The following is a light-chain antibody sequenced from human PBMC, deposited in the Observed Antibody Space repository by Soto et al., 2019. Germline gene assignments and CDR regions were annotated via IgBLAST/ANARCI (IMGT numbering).Light chain of an antibody. J-gene: IGLJ1*01. CDR1: SSDVGGYNY. CDR3: SSYTTSNRRQIV. V-gene: IGLV2-14*01. Sequence: QSVLTQPASVSGSPGQSITISCTGTSSDVGGYNYVSWYQQHPGKAPKFMIYDVSNRPSGVSNRFSGSKSGNTASLTISGLQAEDEADYDCSSYTTSNRRQIVFRTGTKVPVL. CDR2: DVS.